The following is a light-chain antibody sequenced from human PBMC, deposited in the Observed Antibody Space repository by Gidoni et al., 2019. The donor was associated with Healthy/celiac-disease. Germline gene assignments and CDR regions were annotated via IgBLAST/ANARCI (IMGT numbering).Light chain of an antibody. Sequence: SYELTQPLSVSVALGQTARITCGGNNIGSKNVHWYQQKQGQAPVLVIYRDSNRPSGIPERFSGSNSGNTATLTISRAQAGDEADYYCQVWDSSTVVFGGGTKLTV. V-gene: IGLV3-9*01. J-gene: IGLJ2*01. CDR3: QVWDSSTVV. CDR2: RDS. CDR1: NIGSKN.